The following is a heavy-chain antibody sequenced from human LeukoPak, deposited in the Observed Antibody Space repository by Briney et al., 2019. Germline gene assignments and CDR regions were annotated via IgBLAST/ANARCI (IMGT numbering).Heavy chain of an antibody. D-gene: IGHD1-26*01. CDR3: ARETRLHSGSYSNDAFDI. V-gene: IGHV4-59*01. CDR2: ISYSGST. CDR1: GGSFSGYY. Sequence: SSETLSLTCAVYGGSFSGYYWSWIRQPPGKGLEWIGYISYSGSTDYNPSLKSRVTISLDTSKNQFSLRLSSVTAADTAVYYCARETRLHSGSYSNDAFDIWGQGTMVTVSS. J-gene: IGHJ3*02.